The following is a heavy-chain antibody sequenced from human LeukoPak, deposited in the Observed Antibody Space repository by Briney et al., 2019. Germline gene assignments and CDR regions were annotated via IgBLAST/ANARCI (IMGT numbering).Heavy chain of an antibody. D-gene: IGHD3-22*01. CDR2: ISYDGSNK. V-gene: IGHV3-30-3*01. J-gene: IGHJ4*02. Sequence: GGSLRLSCAASGFTFSSHAMHWVRQAPGKGLDWVAVISYDGSNKYYADSVQGRFTISRDISRNTLYLQMDSLRSEDTALYYCARGLTMISPSGPFDYWGQGTLVTVSS. CDR3: ARGLTMISPSGPFDY. CDR1: GFTFSSHA.